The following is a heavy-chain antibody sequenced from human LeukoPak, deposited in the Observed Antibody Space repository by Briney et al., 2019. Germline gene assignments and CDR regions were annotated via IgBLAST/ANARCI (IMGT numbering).Heavy chain of an antibody. V-gene: IGHV4-59*01. Sequence: SETLSLTCSVSGGSISSYYWSWIRQPPGKGLEWIGYLYYSGSTNSNPSLKSRVTMSVDTSKNQFSLKLRSVTAADTAVYYCARGGSGISNAFNIWGQGTMVTVSS. CDR2: LYYSGST. J-gene: IGHJ3*02. D-gene: IGHD3-10*01. CDR3: ARGGSGISNAFNI. CDR1: GGSISSYY.